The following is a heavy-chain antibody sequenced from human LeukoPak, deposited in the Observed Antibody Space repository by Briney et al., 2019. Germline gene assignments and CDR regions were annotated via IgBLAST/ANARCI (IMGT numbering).Heavy chain of an antibody. CDR1: GGTFSSYA. J-gene: IGHJ3*02. CDR2: IIPIFGTA. Sequence: SSVKVSCKASGGTFSSYAISWVRQAPGQGLEWMGGIIPIFGTANYAQKFQGRVTITADKSTSTAYMELSSLRSEDTAVYYCARSYDILTDGRDDAFDIWGQGTMVTVSS. CDR3: ARSYDILTDGRDDAFDI. D-gene: IGHD3-9*01. V-gene: IGHV1-69*06.